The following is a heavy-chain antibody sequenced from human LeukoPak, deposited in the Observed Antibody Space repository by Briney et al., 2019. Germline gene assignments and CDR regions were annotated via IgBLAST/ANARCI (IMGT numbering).Heavy chain of an antibody. Sequence: GGSLRLSCAASGFTFRSFGMHWVRQAPGKGLEWVSTITVSGTTTYYAASVKGRFTISRDHSKNTLYLHMNSLRAEDTAVYYCAKEKTASGWYSPLDYWGQGTLFTVP. CDR3: AKEKTASGWYSPLDY. V-gene: IGHV3-23*01. CDR1: GFTFRSFG. J-gene: IGHJ4*02. CDR2: ITVSGTTT. D-gene: IGHD6-19*01.